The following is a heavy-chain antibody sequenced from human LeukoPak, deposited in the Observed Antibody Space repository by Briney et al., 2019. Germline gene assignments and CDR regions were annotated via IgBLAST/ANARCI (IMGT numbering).Heavy chain of an antibody. CDR1: GYTFTSYY. D-gene: IGHD1-20*01. J-gene: IGHJ6*02. CDR2: MNPNSGNT. Sequence: ASVKVSCKASGYTFTSYYMHWVRQATGQGLEWMGWMNPNSGNTGYAQKFQGRVTMTRNTSISTAYMELSSLRSEDTAVYYCARGRVTGAYHYYYGMDVWGQGTTVTVSS. V-gene: IGHV1-8*02. CDR3: ARGRVTGAYHYYYGMDV.